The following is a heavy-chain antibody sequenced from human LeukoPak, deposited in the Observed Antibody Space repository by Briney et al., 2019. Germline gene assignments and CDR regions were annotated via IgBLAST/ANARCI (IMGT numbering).Heavy chain of an antibody. CDR2: TSSSDAGK. CDR3: AREDVYTTAKYSSSWYYFDY. CDR1: GFSLSSYA. V-gene: IGHV3-23*01. D-gene: IGHD6-13*01. Sequence: QPGGSLRLSCTVSGFSLSSYALSWVRRAPGKGLEWVSATSSSDAGKYYADSVKGRFTISRDNAKNSLYLQMNSLRAEDTAVYYCAREDVYTTAKYSSSWYYFDYWGQGTLVTVSS. J-gene: IGHJ4*02.